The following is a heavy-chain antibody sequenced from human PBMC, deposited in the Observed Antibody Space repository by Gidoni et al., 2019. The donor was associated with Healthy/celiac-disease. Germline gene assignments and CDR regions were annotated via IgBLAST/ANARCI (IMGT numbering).Heavy chain of an antibody. Sequence: QVQLVQSGAEVKKPGSSVKVSCKASGGTFSSYAISWVRQAPGQGLEWMGGIIPIFGTANYAQKFQGRVTITADESTSTAYMELSSLRSEDTAVYYCARGDHYYYDSSGYYYYFDYWGQGTLVTVSS. CDR3: ARGDHYYYDSSGYYYYFDY. CDR2: IIPIFGTA. J-gene: IGHJ4*02. D-gene: IGHD3-22*01. CDR1: GGTFSSYA. V-gene: IGHV1-69*01.